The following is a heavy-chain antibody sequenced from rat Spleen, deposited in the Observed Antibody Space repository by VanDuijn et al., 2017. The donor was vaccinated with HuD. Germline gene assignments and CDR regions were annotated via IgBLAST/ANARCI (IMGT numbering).Heavy chain of an antibody. CDR3: ATSTYDWFVY. D-gene: IGHD2-1*01. J-gene: IGHJ3*01. V-gene: IGHV5-29*01. CDR1: GFIFSRSA. CDR2: ISYDGSST. Sequence: EVQLVESGGGLVQPGRSLKLSCAASGFIFSRSAMAWVRQAPTKGLEWVATISYDGSSTYYRDSVKGRFTLSRENAKDTLYLQMDSLKSEDTATYYCATSTYDWFVYWGQGTLVTVSS.